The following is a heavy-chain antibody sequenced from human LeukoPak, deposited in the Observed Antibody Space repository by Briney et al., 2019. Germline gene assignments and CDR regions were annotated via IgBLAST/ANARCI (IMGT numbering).Heavy chain of an antibody. CDR2: INAGNGNT. CDR1: GYTFTGYY. V-gene: IGHV1-3*01. J-gene: IGHJ4*02. CDR3: ARVGEKFMVRVLGW. D-gene: IGHD3-10*01. Sequence: ASVKVSCKASGYTFTGYYMHWVRQAPGQRLEWMGWINAGNGNTKYSQKFQGRVTITRDTSASTAYMELSSLRSEDTAVYYCARVGEKFMVRVLGWWGQGTLVTVSS.